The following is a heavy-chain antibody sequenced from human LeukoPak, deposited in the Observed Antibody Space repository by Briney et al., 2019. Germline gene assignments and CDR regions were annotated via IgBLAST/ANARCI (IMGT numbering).Heavy chain of an antibody. J-gene: IGHJ4*02. CDR1: GFTFSSYA. V-gene: IGHV3-23*01. CDR2: ISGSGGST. D-gene: IGHD7-27*01. Sequence: RGVSLRLSCAASGFTFSSYAMSWVRQAPGKGLEWVSAISGSGGSTYYADSVKGRFTISRDNSKNTLYLQMNSLRAEDTAVYYCAKAGETNWGSHLDYWGQGTLVTVSS. CDR3: AKAGETNWGSHLDY.